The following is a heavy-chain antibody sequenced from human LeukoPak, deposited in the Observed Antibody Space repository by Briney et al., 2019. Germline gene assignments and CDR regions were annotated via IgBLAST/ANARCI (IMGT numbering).Heavy chain of an antibody. CDR1: GGSFSGYY. CDR2: INHSGST. D-gene: IGHD3-22*01. J-gene: IGHJ4*02. Sequence: PSETLSLTCAVYGGSFSGYYWSWIRQPPGKGLEWIGEINHSGSTNYNPSLKSRVTISVDTSKNQFSLKLSSVTAADTAVYYCARHRYYDSSGLLKDYWGQGTLVTVSS. V-gene: IGHV4-34*01. CDR3: ARHRYYDSSGLLKDY.